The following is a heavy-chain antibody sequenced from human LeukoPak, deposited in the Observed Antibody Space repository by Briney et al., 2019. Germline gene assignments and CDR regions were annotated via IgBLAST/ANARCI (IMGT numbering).Heavy chain of an antibody. CDR3: ARARGYGDYAPDY. J-gene: IGHJ4*02. CDR1: GFTFSSYE. Sequence: GGSLRLSCAASGFTFSSYEMNWVRQAPGKGLEWVSYISSSGSTIYYADSVKGRFTISRDNAKNSLYLQMNSLRAEDTAVYYCARARGYGDYAPDYWGQGTLVTVSS. V-gene: IGHV3-48*03. D-gene: IGHD4-17*01. CDR2: ISSSGSTI.